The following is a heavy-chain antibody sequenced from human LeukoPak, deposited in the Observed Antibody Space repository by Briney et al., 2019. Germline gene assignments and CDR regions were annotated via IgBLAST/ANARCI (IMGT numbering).Heavy chain of an antibody. D-gene: IGHD6-13*01. J-gene: IGHJ3*02. CDR1: GLTFSSYA. CDR3: ASEQQLVDDAFDI. Sequence: GGSLRLSCAASGLTFSSYAMSWVRQAPGKGLEWVSAISGSGGSTYYADSVKGRFTISRDNSKNTLYLQMNSLRAEDTAVYYCASEQQLVDDAFDIWGQGTMVTVPS. V-gene: IGHV3-23*01. CDR2: ISGSGGST.